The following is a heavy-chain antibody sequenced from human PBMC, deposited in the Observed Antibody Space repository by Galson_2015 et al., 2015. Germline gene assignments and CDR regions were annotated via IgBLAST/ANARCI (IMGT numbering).Heavy chain of an antibody. Sequence: LRLSCAASGFTFSTFAMHWVRQAPGKGLEWVAVISNDGNKEYHADSVEGRFTISRDNSENTLYLQMNSLREEDTAVYYCARGTWGRPSDYWGQGTLVTVSS. CDR2: ISNDGNKE. J-gene: IGHJ4*02. D-gene: IGHD3-16*01. V-gene: IGHV3-30*01. CDR3: ARGTWGRPSDY. CDR1: GFTFSTFA.